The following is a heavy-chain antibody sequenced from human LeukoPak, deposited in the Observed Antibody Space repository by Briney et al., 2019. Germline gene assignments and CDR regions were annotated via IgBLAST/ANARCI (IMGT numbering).Heavy chain of an antibody. CDR1: GYTFTSYG. V-gene: IGHV1-18*01. D-gene: IGHD1-26*01. J-gene: IGHJ6*02. CDR2: ISAYNGNT. Sequence: ASVKVSCKASGYTFTSYGISWVRQAPGQGLEWMGWISAYNGNTNYAQKLQGRVTMATDTSTSTAYMELRSLRSDDTAVYYCARHSSGSLGPYYYYYYGMDVWGQGTTVTVSS. CDR3: ARHSSGSLGPYYYYYYGMDV.